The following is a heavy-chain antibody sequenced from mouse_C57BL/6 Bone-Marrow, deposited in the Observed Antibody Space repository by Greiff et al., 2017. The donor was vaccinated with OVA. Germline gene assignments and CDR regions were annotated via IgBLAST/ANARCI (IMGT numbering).Heavy chain of an antibody. D-gene: IGHD2-3*01. CDR3: AKFNDGYYTFDD. CDR2: IWGDGST. Sequence: VKLVESGPGLVAPSQSLSITCTVSGFSLTSYGVSWVRQPPGKGLEWLGVIWGDGSTNYHSGLRSRLSISKDNSKSQVFLKLNSLQTDDTATYYCAKFNDGYYTFDDWGQGTTLTVSS. J-gene: IGHJ2*01. CDR1: GFSLTSYG. V-gene: IGHV2-3*01.